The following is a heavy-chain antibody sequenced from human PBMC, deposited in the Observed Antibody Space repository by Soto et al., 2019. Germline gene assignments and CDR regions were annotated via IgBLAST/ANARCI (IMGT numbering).Heavy chain of an antibody. Sequence: GGSLRLSCAASGFTFSSYSMNWVRQAPGKGLEWVSYISSSSSTIYYADSVKGRFTISRDNAKNSLYLQMNSLRAEDTAVYYCAREDGSGRYDAFDIWGQGTMVTVSS. CDR2: ISSSSSTI. J-gene: IGHJ3*02. D-gene: IGHD3-10*01. CDR3: AREDGSGRYDAFDI. CDR1: GFTFSSYS. V-gene: IGHV3-48*01.